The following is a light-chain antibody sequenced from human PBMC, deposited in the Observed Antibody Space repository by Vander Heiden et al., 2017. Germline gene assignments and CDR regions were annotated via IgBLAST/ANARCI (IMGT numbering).Light chain of an antibody. CDR3: QQCYSTPWT. J-gene: IGKJ1*01. V-gene: IGKV1-39*01. CDR1: QSSSSY. Sequence: DIQMPSSPSPLSSSGGNRVHISCRGRQSSSSYLNWYQQKPGTGPKVLIHAATRLQSGVPSRFSGSGVWTDFTLTISSLQPEDFATYYCQQCYSTPWTFGQGTKVEIK. CDR2: AAT.